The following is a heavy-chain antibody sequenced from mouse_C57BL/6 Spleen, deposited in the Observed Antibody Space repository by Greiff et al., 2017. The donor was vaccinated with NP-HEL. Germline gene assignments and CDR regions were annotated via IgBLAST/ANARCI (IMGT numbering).Heavy chain of an antibody. CDR2: IRSKSSNYAT. J-gene: IGHJ3*01. Sequence: EVQRVESGGGLVQPKGSLKLSCAASGFTFNTYAMHWVRQAPGKGLEWVARIRSKSSNYATYYADSVKDRFTISRDDSQSMLYLQMNNLKTEDTAMYYCVRDGVGHYYGSSPFAYWGQGTLVTVSA. V-gene: IGHV10-3*01. CDR1: GFTFNTYA. D-gene: IGHD1-1*01. CDR3: VRDGVGHYYGSSPFAY.